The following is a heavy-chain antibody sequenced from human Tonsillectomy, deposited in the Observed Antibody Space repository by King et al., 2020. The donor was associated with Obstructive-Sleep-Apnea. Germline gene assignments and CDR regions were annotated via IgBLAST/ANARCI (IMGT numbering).Heavy chain of an antibody. CDR1: GFTFRTYV. CDR2: IVSDGSTP. CDR3: AKEADAFDI. J-gene: IGHJ3*02. Sequence: VQLVESGGGVAQPGRSLRLSCAASGFTFRTYVMHCARQAPGKGLEGVGVIVSDGSTPFYAESVKGRFTISRDNSKNMLSLQMNSLRAEDTAVYYCAKEADAFDIWGQGTMVTVSS. V-gene: IGHV3-30*18.